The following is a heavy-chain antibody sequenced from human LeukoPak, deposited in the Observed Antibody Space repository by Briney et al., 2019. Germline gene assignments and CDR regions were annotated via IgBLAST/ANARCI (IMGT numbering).Heavy chain of an antibody. V-gene: IGHV1-46*01. J-gene: IGHJ4*02. CDR1: GYTFTSYY. CDR2: INPSGGST. D-gene: IGHD3-10*01. Sequence: ASVKVSCKASGYTFTSYYMHWVRQAPGQGLEWMGIINPSGGSTSYAQKFQGRVTMTEDTSTDTAYMELSSLRSEDTAVYYCATVAAAWFGELLGFDYWGQGTLVTVSS. CDR3: ATVAAAWFGELLGFDY.